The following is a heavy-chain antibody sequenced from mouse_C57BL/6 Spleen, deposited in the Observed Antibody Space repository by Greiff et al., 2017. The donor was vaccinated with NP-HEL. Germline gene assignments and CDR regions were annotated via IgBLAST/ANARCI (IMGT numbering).Heavy chain of an antibody. CDR1: GYAFSSSW. J-gene: IGHJ2*01. CDR3: AKESGITTVVATGDFDY. D-gene: IGHD1-1*01. V-gene: IGHV1-82*01. CDR2: IYPGDGDT. Sequence: QVQLQQSGPELVKPGASVKISCKASGYAFSSSWMNWVKQRPGKGLEWIGRIYPGDGDTNYNGKFKGKATLTADKSSSTAYMQLSSLTSEDSAVYFGAKESGITTVVATGDFDYWGQGTTLTVSS.